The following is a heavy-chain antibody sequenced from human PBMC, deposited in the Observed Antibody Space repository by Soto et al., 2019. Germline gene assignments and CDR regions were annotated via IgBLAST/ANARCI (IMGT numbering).Heavy chain of an antibody. CDR3: ASGGGTSSHDY. V-gene: IGHV3-30-3*01. CDR2: ISYDGSNK. J-gene: IGHJ4*02. Sequence: PGGSLRLSCAASGFTLSSYAMHWVRQAPGKGLEGVAVISYDGSNKYYADSVKGRFTTSRDNSKNTLYLQMNSLKAEDTAVYYCASGGGTSSHDYWGQGTLVTVSS. CDR1: GFTLSSYA. D-gene: IGHD1-7*01.